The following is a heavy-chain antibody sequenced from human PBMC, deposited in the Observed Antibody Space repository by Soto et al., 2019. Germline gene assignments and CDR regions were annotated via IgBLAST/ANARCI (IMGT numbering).Heavy chain of an antibody. CDR3: ARGEYSGYDLYSSGWYGNFDY. J-gene: IGHJ4*02. CDR2: IYYSGST. CDR1: GGSISSSSYY. V-gene: IGHV4-39*01. D-gene: IGHD5-12*01. Sequence: PSETLSLTCTVSGGSISSSSYYWGWIRQPPGKGPEWIGSIYYSGSTYYNPSLKSRVTISVDTSKNQFSLKLSSVTAADTAVYYCARGEYSGYDLYSSGWYGNFDYWGQGTLVTVSS.